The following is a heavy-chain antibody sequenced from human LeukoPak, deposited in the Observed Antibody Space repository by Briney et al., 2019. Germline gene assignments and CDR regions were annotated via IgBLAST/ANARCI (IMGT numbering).Heavy chain of an antibody. V-gene: IGHV1-3*01. CDR2: ISAGNGNT. D-gene: IGHD1-26*01. CDR1: GYTFTSYA. J-gene: IGHJ4*02. CDR3: ARDSGSGNNDY. Sequence: ASVKVSCKASGYTFTSYAIHWVRQAPGQRLEWMGWISAGNGNTKYSQNLQGRVTFISNTSATTAFMELSSLRSEDAAVYYCARDSGSGNNDYWGQGTLVTVSS.